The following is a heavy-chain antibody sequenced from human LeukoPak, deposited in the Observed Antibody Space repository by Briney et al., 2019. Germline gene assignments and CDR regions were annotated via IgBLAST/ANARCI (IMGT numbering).Heavy chain of an antibody. CDR2: IIPILGIA. J-gene: IGHJ4*02. Sequence: SVKVSCKASGGTFSSYAISWVRQAPGQGLEWMGRIIPILGIANYAQKFQGRVTITADKSTNTAYMELSSLRSEDTAVYYCARDCSGGSCYNIHWGQGTLVTVSS. V-gene: IGHV1-69*04. CDR1: GGTFSSYA. CDR3: ARDCSGGSCYNIH. D-gene: IGHD2-15*01.